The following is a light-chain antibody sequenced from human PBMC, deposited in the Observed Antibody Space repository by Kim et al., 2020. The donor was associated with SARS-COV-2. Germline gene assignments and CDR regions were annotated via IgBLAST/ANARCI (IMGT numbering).Light chain of an antibody. CDR3: ATWDSSLSVGV. CDR1: RSNIGNNP. CDR2: DND. Sequence: QSVLTQPPSVPAAPGHKVTISCSGSRSNIGNNPVSWYQQFPGTAPRLITYDNDKRPSGIPDRFSSSKSGTSATLGITGLRTGDEADYYCATWDSSLSVGVFGGGTKVTV. J-gene: IGLJ3*02. V-gene: IGLV1-51*01.